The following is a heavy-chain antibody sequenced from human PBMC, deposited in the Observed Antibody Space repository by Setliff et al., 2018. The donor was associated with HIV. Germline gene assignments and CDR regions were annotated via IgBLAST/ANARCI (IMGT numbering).Heavy chain of an antibody. CDR1: GGSISSSSYY. D-gene: IGHD2-15*01. CDR3: ARSRRYCSGGSCGDGFFDY. CDR2: IYYSGST. Sequence: PSETLSLTCTVSGGSISSSSYYWGWIRQPPGKGLEWIGSIYYSGSTYYNPSLKSRVTISVDTSKNQFSLKRSSVTAADTAVYYCARSRRYCSGGSCGDGFFDYWGQGTLVTVSS. J-gene: IGHJ4*02. V-gene: IGHV4-39*01.